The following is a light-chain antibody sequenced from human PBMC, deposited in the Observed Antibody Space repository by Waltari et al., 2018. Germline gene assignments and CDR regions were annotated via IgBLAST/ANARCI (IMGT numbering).Light chain of an antibody. V-gene: IGKV4-1*01. CDR3: QQYYSRRT. Sequence: DIVMIQSPDSLAVSLGGRVTNNCKSSQSLLYNSNVKNYLAWYQQKPGPPPNLLFYWASTRQSGVPDRFSGSGAATDFTLTISSLQAEDVAVYYCQQYYSRRTFGQGTRSKSN. CDR2: WAS. J-gene: IGKJ1*01. CDR1: QSLLYNSNVKNY.